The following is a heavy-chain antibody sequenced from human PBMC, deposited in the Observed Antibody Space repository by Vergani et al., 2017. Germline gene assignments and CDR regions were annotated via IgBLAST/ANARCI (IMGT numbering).Heavy chain of an antibody. CDR3: ARGKGVVQLWYPSWYFDL. CDR2: IYYSGST. Sequence: QVQLQESGPGLVKPSQTLSLTCTVSGGSISSGDYYWSWIRQPPGKGLEWIGYIYYSGSTYYNPSLKSRVTISVDTSKNQFSLKLSSVTAAETAVYYCARGKGVVQLWYPSWYFDLWGRGTLVTVSS. V-gene: IGHV4-30-4*08. CDR1: GGSISSGDYY. J-gene: IGHJ2*01. D-gene: IGHD5-18*01.